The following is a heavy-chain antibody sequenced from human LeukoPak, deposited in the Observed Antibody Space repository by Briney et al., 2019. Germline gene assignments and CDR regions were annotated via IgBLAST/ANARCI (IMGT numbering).Heavy chain of an antibody. CDR3: ARRGGWSSYFDY. CDR2: IYYSGST. D-gene: IGHD6-19*01. CDR1: GGSISSSSYY. V-gene: IGHV4-39*01. J-gene: IGHJ4*02. Sequence: SETLSLTCTVSGGSISSSSYYWGWIRQPPGEGLEWIGSIYYSGSTYYNPSLKSRVTISVDTSKNQFSLKLSSVTAADTAVYYCARRGGWSSYFDYWGQGTLVTVSS.